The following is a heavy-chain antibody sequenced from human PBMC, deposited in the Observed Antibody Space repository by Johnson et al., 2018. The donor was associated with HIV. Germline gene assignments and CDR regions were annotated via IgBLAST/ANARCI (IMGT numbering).Heavy chain of an antibody. Sequence: EVQLVESGGGVVRPGGSLRLSCAASGFTFDDYGMSWVRQAPGKGLEWVSGINWNGGSTGYADSVKGRFTISRDNAKNSLYLQMNSLRAEDTALNYCARDGGRTSPFGVVIMDAFDIWGQGTMVTVSS. D-gene: IGHD3-3*01. CDR1: GFTFDDYG. CDR2: INWNGGST. V-gene: IGHV3-20*04. J-gene: IGHJ3*02. CDR3: ARDGGRTSPFGVVIMDAFDI.